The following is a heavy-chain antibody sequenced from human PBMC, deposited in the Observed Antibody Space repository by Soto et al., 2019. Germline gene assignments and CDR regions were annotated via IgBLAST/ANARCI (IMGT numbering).Heavy chain of an antibody. D-gene: IGHD3-10*01. CDR1: GGSISTYY. V-gene: IGHV4-59*08. CDR2: IYYSGST. J-gene: IGHJ5*02. Sequence: PSETLSLTCTVSGGSISTYYWSWIRQPPGKGLEWIGYIYYSGSTNYNPSLKSRVTISVDTSKNQFSLKLSSVTAADTAVYYCARASETSLGFGELTWWFDPWGQGTLVTVSS. CDR3: ARASETSLGFGELTWWFDP.